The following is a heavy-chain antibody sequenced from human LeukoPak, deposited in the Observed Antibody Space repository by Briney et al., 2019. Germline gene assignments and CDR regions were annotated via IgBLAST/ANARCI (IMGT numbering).Heavy chain of an antibody. CDR2: IYYSGST. J-gene: IGHJ3*02. CDR1: GGSISSYY. CDR3: ARDFSAAFDI. V-gene: IGHV4-59*01. D-gene: IGHD2/OR15-2a*01. Sequence: SETLSLTCTVSGGSISSYYWSWIRQPPGKGLEWIGYIYYSGSTNYNPSLKSRVTISVDTSKNQFSLQLSSVTAADTAVYYCARDFSAAFDIWGQGTMVTVSS.